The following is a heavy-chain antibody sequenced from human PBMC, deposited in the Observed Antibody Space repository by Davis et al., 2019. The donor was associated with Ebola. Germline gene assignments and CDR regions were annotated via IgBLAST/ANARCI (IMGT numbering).Heavy chain of an antibody. CDR3: ARGHQLGTYYYYGMDV. CDR2: INPSGGST. V-gene: IGHV1-46*01. J-gene: IGHJ6*02. D-gene: IGHD6-13*01. CDR1: GYTFTSYY. Sequence: AASVKVSCKASGYTFTSYYMHWVRQAPGQGLEWMGIINPSGGSTSYAQKFQGRVTMTRDTSTSTVYMELSSLRSEDTAVYYCARGHQLGTYYYYGMDVWGQGTTVTVSS.